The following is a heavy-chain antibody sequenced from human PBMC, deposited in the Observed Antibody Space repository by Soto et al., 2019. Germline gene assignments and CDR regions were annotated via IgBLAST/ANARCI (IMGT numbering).Heavy chain of an antibody. V-gene: IGHV4-4*02. Sequence: PSETRSLTCAVSGGSISSSNWWSWVRQPPGKGLEWIGEIYHSGSTNYNPSLKSRVTISVDKSKNQLSLKLSSVTAADTAVYYCARWKAAAGQYGREVWGKGNTVIVSS. J-gene: IGHJ6*04. D-gene: IGHD6-13*01. CDR2: IYHSGST. CDR1: GGSISSSNW. CDR3: ARWKAAAGQYGREV.